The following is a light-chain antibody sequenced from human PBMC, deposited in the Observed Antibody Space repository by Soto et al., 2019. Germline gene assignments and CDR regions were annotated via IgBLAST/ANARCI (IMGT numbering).Light chain of an antibody. CDR2: STN. V-gene: IGLV1-44*01. Sequence: QSVLTQPPSTSGTPGQRVTISCSGSGSNIGGGTVHWYHHLPGTAPKLLIYSTNQRPSGVPDRFSGSKSGTSASLAIDGLQSEDEADYYCAAWDDSLTGWVFGGGTKLTVL. J-gene: IGLJ3*02. CDR3: AAWDDSLTGWV. CDR1: GSNIGGGT.